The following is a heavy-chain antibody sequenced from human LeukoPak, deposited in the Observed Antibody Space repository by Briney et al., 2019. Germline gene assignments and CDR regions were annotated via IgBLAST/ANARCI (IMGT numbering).Heavy chain of an antibody. D-gene: IGHD3-9*01. CDR3: ARDFDDILTATRSFDY. J-gene: IGHJ4*02. CDR1: GFRFSTYV. CDR2: ISSSGSTM. Sequence: GGSLRLSCAASGFRFSTYVMSWVRQAPGKGLEWVSYISSSGSTMYYADSVKGRFTISRDNAKNSLYLQMNSLRAEDTAVYYCARDFDDILTATRSFDYWGQGTLVTVSS. V-gene: IGHV3-48*03.